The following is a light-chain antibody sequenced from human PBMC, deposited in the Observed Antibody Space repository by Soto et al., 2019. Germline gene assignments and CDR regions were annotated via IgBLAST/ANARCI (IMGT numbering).Light chain of an antibody. CDR2: DVS. V-gene: IGLV2-14*01. CDR3: SSYPSSSTAV. CDR1: SIDVGGYNY. J-gene: IGLJ7*01. Sequence: QSALTQPASVSGSPGQSITISCPGTSIDVGGYNYVSWYQQHPGKAPKLMIYDVSNLPSGVSNRFSGSKSGNTASLTISGLQAEDAADYYWSSYPSSSTAVFGGGTQLTV.